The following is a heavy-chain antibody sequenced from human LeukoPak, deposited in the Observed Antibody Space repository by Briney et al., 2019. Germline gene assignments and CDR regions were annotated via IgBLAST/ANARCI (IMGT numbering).Heavy chain of an antibody. CDR3: ARDRYYYDSSGYPIHQTLRGAFDI. J-gene: IGHJ3*02. V-gene: IGHV4-34*01. CDR2: INHSGST. D-gene: IGHD3-22*01. Sequence: SETLSLTCAVYGGSFSGYYWSWIRQPPGKGLEWIGEINHSGSTNYNPSLKSRVTISVDTSKNQFSLKLSSVTAADTAVYYCARDRYYYDSSGYPIHQTLRGAFDIWGQGTMVTVSS. CDR1: GGSFSGYY.